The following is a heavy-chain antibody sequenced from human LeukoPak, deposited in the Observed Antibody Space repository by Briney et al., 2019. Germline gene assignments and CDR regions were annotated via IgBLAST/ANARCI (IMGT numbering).Heavy chain of an antibody. V-gene: IGHV3-23*01. CDR3: AKGANWNGLYYLDY. Sequence: GGSLRLSCAASGFTFSSYAMSWVRQAPGKGLEWVSAISGSGGSTYYADSVKGRFTISRDSSKNTVYLQMNSLRAEDAAVYYCAKGANWNGLYYLDYWGQGTLVTVSS. J-gene: IGHJ4*02. CDR1: GFTFSSYA. CDR2: ISGSGGST. D-gene: IGHD1-20*01.